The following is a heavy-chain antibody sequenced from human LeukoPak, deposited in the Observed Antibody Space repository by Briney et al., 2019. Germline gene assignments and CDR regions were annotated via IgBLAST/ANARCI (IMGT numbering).Heavy chain of an antibody. CDR3: ARDLVVPGAYFYYGMDV. J-gene: IGHJ6*02. Sequence: GGSLRLSCAASGSMLSSYWMSWVRQAPGKGLEWVANLNQDGSDKYYVDSVKGRFTISRDNAKNSLNLQMNSLRVDDTAVYYCARDLVVPGAYFYYGMDVWGQGTTVTVSS. V-gene: IGHV3-7*01. CDR2: LNQDGSDK. D-gene: IGHD4/OR15-4a*01. CDR1: GSMLSSYW.